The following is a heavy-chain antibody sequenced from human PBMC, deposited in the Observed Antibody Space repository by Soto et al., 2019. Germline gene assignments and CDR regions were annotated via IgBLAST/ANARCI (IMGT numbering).Heavy chain of an antibody. CDR2: INYSGST. V-gene: IGHV4-34*01. J-gene: IGHJ6*02. CDR1: GGSFSGYY. Sequence: SETLSLTCAVSGGSFSGYYWGWVRQPPGKWLEWVGKINYSGSTNYNPSLKRRVTISVNTSKNQVSLKVTSVTAADTAMYYCARRNYFYALDFWGQGXTVTVYS. CDR3: ARRNYFYALDF.